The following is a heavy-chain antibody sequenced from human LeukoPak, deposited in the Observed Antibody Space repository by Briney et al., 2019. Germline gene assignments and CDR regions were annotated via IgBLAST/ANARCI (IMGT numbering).Heavy chain of an antibody. Sequence: SETLSLTCTVCGGSISSGSYYGSWIRQPGGKGLEWIERIYTSGRTNYNRSLESRNTRSVNRGKNEYSQKLSSVTAADTAVYYCAREYDSSGYDPYYFDYWGQGTLVTVSS. CDR1: GGSISSGSYY. CDR2: IYTSGRT. D-gene: IGHD3-22*01. V-gene: IGHV4-61*02. J-gene: IGHJ4*02. CDR3: AREYDSSGYDPYYFDY.